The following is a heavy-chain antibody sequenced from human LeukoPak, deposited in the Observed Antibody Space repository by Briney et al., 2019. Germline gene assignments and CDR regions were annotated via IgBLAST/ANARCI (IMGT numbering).Heavy chain of an antibody. CDR3: ARKANFWGGYSNYYYYMDV. J-gene: IGHJ6*03. D-gene: IGHD3-3*01. V-gene: IGHV4-30-4*08. Sequence: SQTLSLTCAVSGGSIGSGDYYWSWIRQPPGKGLEWIGYISYSGNTYYIPSLKSRVTISVDTSKNQFSLKLSSVNAADTAVYYCARKANFWGGYSNYYYYMDVRGKGTTVTVSS. CDR2: ISYSGNT. CDR1: GGSIGSGDYY.